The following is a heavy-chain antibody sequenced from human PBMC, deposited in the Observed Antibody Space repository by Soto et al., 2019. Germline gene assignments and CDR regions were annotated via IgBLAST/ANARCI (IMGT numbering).Heavy chain of an antibody. CDR3: TILGRDVYYGMDV. CDR2: IRSKANSYAT. J-gene: IGHJ6*02. V-gene: IGHV3-73*02. D-gene: IGHD3-10*01. Sequence: VQLVESGGGLVQPGGSLKLSCAASGFTFSGSAMHWVRQASGKGLEWVGRIRSKANSYATAYAASVKGRFTISRDDSKNTAYLQMNSLKTEDTAVYYCTILGRDVYYGMDVWGQGTTVTVSS. CDR1: GFTFSGSA.